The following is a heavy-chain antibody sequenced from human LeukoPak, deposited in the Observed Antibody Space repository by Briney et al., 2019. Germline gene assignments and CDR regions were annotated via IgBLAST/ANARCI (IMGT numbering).Heavy chain of an antibody. V-gene: IGHV3-30*02. D-gene: IGHD6-13*01. CDR2: IRYDGSNK. CDR1: GFTFSSYG. J-gene: IGHJ3*02. CDR3: AKDQYSSSWYLQGAFDI. Sequence: GGSLRLSCAASGFTFSSYGMHWVRQAPGKGLEWVAFIRYDGSNKYYADSVKGRFTISRDNSKNTLYLQMNSLRAEDTAVYYCAKDQYSSSWYLQGAFDIWGQGTMVTVSS.